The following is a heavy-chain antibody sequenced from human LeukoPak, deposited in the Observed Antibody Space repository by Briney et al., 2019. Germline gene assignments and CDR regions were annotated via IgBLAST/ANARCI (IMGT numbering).Heavy chain of an antibody. J-gene: IGHJ6*03. CDR1: GFTFCSYS. V-gene: IGHV3-48*04. CDR3: ARAYMVRGVMVHMDV. Sequence: HPGGSLTLSCAASGFTFCSYSMNWVRKAPGKGLEWVSYISSSSSTIYYADSVKGRFTISTDNAKNSLYLQMNSLRAEDTAVYYCARAYMVRGVMVHMDVWGKGTTVTVSS. D-gene: IGHD3-10*01. CDR2: ISSSSSTI.